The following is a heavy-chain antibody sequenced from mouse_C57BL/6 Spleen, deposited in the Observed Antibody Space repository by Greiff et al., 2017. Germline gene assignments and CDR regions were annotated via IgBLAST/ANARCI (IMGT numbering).Heavy chain of an antibody. CDR2: ICPGDGDT. V-gene: IGHV1-82*01. Sequence: VQLQQSGPELVKPGASVKISCKASGYAFSSSWMNWVKQRPGKGLEWIGRICPGDGDTNYNGQFKGKATLPADKSSSTAYMQLSSLTSEDSEVYCCARGGDYYGSSYVFDYWGQGTTLTVSS. CDR1: GYAFSSSW. J-gene: IGHJ2*01. CDR3: ARGGDYYGSSYVFDY. D-gene: IGHD1-1*01.